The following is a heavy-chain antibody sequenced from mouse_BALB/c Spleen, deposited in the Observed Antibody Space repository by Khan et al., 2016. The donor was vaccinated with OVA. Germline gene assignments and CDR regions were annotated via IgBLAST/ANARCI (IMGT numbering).Heavy chain of an antibody. D-gene: IGHD1-1*01. Sequence: QIQLVQSGAELAKPGASVKMSCKASGYTFINYWILWVKQRPGQGLEWIGYINPSTGYTAYNQNFKDKATLTADKSSSTAYMQLSSLTSEDSAVYYCARRGRRWDFDYWGQGTTLTVSS. CDR1: GYTFINYW. CDR3: ARRGRRWDFDY. CDR2: INPSTGYT. J-gene: IGHJ2*01. V-gene: IGHV1-7*01.